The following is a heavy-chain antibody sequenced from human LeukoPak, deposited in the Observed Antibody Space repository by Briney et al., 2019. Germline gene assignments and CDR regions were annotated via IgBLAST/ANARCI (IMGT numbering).Heavy chain of an antibody. CDR3: AKDPPYYYDSSGLNDY. CDR2: ISGSGGST. D-gene: IGHD3-22*01. V-gene: IGHV3-23*01. J-gene: IGHJ4*02. Sequence: GGSLRLSCAASGFTFSSYAMSWVRQAPGKGLEWVSAISGSGGSTYYADSVKGRFTNSRDNSKNTLYLQMNSLRAEDTAVYYCAKDPPYYYDSSGLNDYWGQGTLVTVSS. CDR1: GFTFSSYA.